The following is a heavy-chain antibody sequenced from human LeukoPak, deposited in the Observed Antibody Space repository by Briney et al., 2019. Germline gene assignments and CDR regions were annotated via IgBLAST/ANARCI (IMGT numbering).Heavy chain of an antibody. V-gene: IGHV3-48*03. CDR3: ARDATTAVGWVYMDV. CDR1: GFTFSSFE. Sequence: PGGSLRLSCAASGFTFSSFEMNWVRQAPGRGLGWLSHISTSGSTRYYANSVKGRFTISRDNAENSVYLQMSSLTAEDTGLYYCARDATTAVGWVYMDVWGKGTTVTISS. J-gene: IGHJ6*03. D-gene: IGHD6-13*01. CDR2: ISTSGSTR.